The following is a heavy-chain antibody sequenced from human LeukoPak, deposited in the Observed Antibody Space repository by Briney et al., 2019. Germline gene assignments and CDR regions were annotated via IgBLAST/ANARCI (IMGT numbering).Heavy chain of an antibody. Sequence: PGGSLRLSCAASGFTFSGSAMHWVRQASGKGLEWVGRIRSKANSYATAYAASVKGRFTISRDNSKNTLYLQMSSLRAEDTAVYYCVRDRWPGLGDFWGQGTTVTVSS. CDR2: IRSKANSYAT. V-gene: IGHV3-73*01. CDR1: GFTFSGSA. J-gene: IGHJ6*02. D-gene: IGHD5-24*01. CDR3: VRDRWPGLGDF.